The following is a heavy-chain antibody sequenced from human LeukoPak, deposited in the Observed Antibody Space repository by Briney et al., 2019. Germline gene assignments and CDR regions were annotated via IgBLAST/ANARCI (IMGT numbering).Heavy chain of an antibody. V-gene: IGHV4-59*01. CDR2: IYYSGNT. D-gene: IGHD6-19*01. CDR3: AREVAGDYFDY. J-gene: IGHJ4*02. Sequence: SETLSLTCTVSGGSISSYYWSWIRQPPGKGLEWIGYIYYSGNTNYNPSLKSRVTISVDTSKNQFSLKLSSVTAADTAVYYCAREVAGDYFDYWGQGTLVTVSS. CDR1: GGSISSYY.